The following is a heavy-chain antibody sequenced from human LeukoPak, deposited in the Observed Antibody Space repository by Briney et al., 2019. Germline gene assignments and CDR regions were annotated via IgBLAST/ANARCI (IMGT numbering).Heavy chain of an antibody. CDR2: ISGSGGST. V-gene: IGHV3-23*01. CDR1: GFTFSSYA. Sequence: PGGSLRLSCAASGFTFSSYAMSWVRQAPGKGLEWVSAISGSGGSTYYADSVKGRFTISRDNSKNTLYLQMNSLRAEDTAVYYCAKGNNYDFWSGYSEGFDYWGQGTLVTVSS. CDR3: AKGNNYDFWSGYSEGFDY. D-gene: IGHD3-3*01. J-gene: IGHJ4*02.